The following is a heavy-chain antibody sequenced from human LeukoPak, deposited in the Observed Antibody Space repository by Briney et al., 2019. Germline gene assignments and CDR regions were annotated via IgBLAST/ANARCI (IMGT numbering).Heavy chain of an antibody. CDR1: GYSISSGYY. V-gene: IGHV4-38-2*02. J-gene: IGHJ6*03. CDR3: ARKGDYYYYCMDV. Sequence: PSETLSLTCTVSGYSISSGYYWGWIRQSPGKGLEWIGSIYNSGSTYYNPSLKSRVTISIDTSKNQFSLELSSVTAADTAVYYCARKGDYYYYCMDVWGKGTTVTVSS. CDR2: IYNSGST.